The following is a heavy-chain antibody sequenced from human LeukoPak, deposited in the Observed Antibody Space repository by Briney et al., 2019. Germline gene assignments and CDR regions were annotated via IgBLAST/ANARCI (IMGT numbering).Heavy chain of an antibody. J-gene: IGHJ4*02. V-gene: IGHV1-2*02. Sequence: ASVKVSCKASGYTFTGYYIHWVRQAPGQGLEWMGWLNPNSGGTNYAQKFQGRVTMTRDTSISTAYMELSRLRSDDTAVYYCARGLRLGELSFLDFDYWGQGTLVTVSS. CDR2: LNPNSGGT. CDR1: GYTFTGYY. CDR3: ARGLRLGELSFLDFDY. D-gene: IGHD3-16*02.